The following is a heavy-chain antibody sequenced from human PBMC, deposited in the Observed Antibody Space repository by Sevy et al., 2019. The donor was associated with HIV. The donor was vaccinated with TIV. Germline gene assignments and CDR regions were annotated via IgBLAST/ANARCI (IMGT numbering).Heavy chain of an antibody. V-gene: IGHV4-59*08. CDR1: GGSITSLY. CDR3: AGENAWGRGYS. J-gene: IGHJ4*02. CDR2: IYYNGHI. D-gene: IGHD1-26*01. Sequence: SETLSLTCTVSGGSITSLYWNWIWQPPGKGLEWIANIYYNGHINYNPSLKSRVTSSLDTSKNQFSLRLSSVTAADTAMYYCAGENAWGRGYSWGQGTLVTVSS.